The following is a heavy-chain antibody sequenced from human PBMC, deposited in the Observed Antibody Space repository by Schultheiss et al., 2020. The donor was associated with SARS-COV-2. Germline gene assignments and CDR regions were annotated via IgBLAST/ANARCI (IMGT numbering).Heavy chain of an antibody. Sequence: SVKVSCTASGGTFSSYAISWVRQAPGQGLEWMGWISAYNGNTNYAQKFQGRVTITADESTSTAYMELSRLRSDDTAVYYCAKDCDSSGWCGHYWGQGTLVTVSS. CDR3: AKDCDSSGWCGHY. D-gene: IGHD6-19*01. J-gene: IGHJ4*02. CDR2: ISAYNGNT. V-gene: IGHV1-69*13. CDR1: GGTFSSYA.